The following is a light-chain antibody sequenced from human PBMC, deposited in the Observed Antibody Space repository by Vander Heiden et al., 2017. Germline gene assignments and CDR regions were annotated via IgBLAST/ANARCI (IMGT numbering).Light chain of an antibody. CDR2: RAS. J-gene: IGKJ4*01. CDR1: QNINQN. V-gene: IGKV3-15*01. CDR3: QQYNSWPLFT. Sequence: EMTQWTASLSVSPGERATLSCRASQNINQNLAWFQQKPGQTPRLLIYRASRRATGLPVRFSGSASGTEFNLTISDLQSEDFAVYYCQQYNSWPLFTFGGGTKVEI.